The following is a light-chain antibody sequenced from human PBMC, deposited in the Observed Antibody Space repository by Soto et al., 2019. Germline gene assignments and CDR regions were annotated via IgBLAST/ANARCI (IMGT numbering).Light chain of an antibody. Sequence: DIVMTQSPDSLAVSLGERATINCKSSQSVLYSSNNKNYLAWYQQKPGQPPKLLIYWASTRESGVPDRFSGSGSVTDFTLTISILQAEDVAVYSCQQYYSTPPTFGQGTKVEIK. CDR1: QSVLYSSNNKNY. V-gene: IGKV4-1*01. CDR2: WAS. CDR3: QQYYSTPPT. J-gene: IGKJ1*01.